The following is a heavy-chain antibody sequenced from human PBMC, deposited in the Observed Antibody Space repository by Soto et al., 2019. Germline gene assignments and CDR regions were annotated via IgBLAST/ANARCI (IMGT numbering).Heavy chain of an antibody. J-gene: IGHJ4*02. Sequence: PSETLSLTCTVSGGSISSGDYYWSWIRQPPGKGLEWIGYIYYSGSTYYNPSLKSRVTISVDTSKNQFSLKLSSVTAADTAVYYCASIDPRGGEEGDYWGQGTLVTVSS. CDR2: IYYSGST. CDR1: GGSISSGDYY. V-gene: IGHV4-30-4*01. CDR3: ASIDPRGGEEGDY. D-gene: IGHD3-16*01.